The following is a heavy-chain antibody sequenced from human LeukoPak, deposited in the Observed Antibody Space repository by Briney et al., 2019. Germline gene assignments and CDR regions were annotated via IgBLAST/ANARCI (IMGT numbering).Heavy chain of an antibody. CDR2: ISSSGSTI. CDR3: ARDSGRMDWFDP. Sequence: GGSLRLSCAASRFTFSDYYLSWICQALGKGLEWVSYISSSGSTIYYADSVKGRFTISRDNAKNSLYLQMNSLRAEDTAVYYCARDSGRMDWFDPWGQGSLVTVSS. J-gene: IGHJ5*02. D-gene: IGHD2-15*01. CDR1: RFTFSDYY. V-gene: IGHV3-11*01.